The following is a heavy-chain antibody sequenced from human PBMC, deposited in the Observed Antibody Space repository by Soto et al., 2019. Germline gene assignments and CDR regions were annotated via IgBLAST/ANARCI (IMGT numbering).Heavy chain of an antibody. Sequence: QVQLQESGPGLVKPSQTLSLTCTVSGASISSGGYYWGWIRQHPGKGLEWIGFIYYIGPSYYNPSLESRITLSVDTSKNHFSLNLTSVTAADTAVYYCARVLPDVLSDRYYWYFDLWGRGTLVTVSS. CDR1: GASISSGGYY. D-gene: IGHD3-16*02. V-gene: IGHV4-31*03. CDR3: ARVLPDVLSDRYYWYFDL. J-gene: IGHJ2*01. CDR2: IYYIGPS.